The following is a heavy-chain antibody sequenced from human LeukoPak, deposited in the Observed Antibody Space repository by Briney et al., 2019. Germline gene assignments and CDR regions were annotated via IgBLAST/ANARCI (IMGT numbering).Heavy chain of an antibody. Sequence: GGSLRLSCAASGFTFSSYAMSWVRQAPGKGLEWVSAITNRGIDTYYADSVKGRFTISRDNSKNTLFLQMNSLRAEDTAVYYCAKDGRGYDDAFDIWGQGTMVTVSS. J-gene: IGHJ3*02. V-gene: IGHV3-23*01. CDR2: ITNRGIDT. CDR1: GFTFSSYA. D-gene: IGHD3-3*01. CDR3: AKDGRGYDDAFDI.